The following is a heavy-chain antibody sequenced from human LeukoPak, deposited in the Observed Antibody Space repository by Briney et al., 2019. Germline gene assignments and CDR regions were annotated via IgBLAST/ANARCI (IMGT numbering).Heavy chain of an antibody. V-gene: IGHV1-18*01. CDR1: GYTFTSYG. CDR3: ASSRPEIAAAGRYYYYYGMDV. J-gene: IGHJ6*02. D-gene: IGHD6-13*01. Sequence: ASVKVSCKASGYTFTSYGISWVRQAPGQGLEWMGWISAYNGNTNYAQKLQGRVTMTTDTSTSTAYMELRSLRPDDTAVYYCASSRPEIAAAGRYYYYYGMDVWGQGTTVTVSS. CDR2: ISAYNGNT.